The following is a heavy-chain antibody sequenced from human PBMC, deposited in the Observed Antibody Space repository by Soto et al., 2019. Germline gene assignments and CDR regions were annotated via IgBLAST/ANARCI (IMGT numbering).Heavy chain of an antibody. CDR1: GYTFTSYG. CDR3: ARDSISTMVRGVIENWFDP. J-gene: IGHJ5*02. CDR2: ISAYNGNT. V-gene: IGHV1-18*01. D-gene: IGHD3-10*01. Sequence: QVQLVQSGAEVKKPGASVKVSCKASGYTFTSYGISWVRQAPGQGLEWMGWISAYNGNTNYAQKLQGRVTMTTDTSTSTAYMELRSLRSDDTAVYYCARDSISTMVRGVIENWFDPWGQGTLVTVSS.